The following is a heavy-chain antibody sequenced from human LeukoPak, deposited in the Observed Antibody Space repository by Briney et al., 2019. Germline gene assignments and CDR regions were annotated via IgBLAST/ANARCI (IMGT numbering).Heavy chain of an antibody. CDR2: ISPTSAYI. CDR3: ARTIYYYESTSYFSDAFDV. CDR1: GFTLRGHS. J-gene: IGHJ3*01. D-gene: IGHD3-22*01. Sequence: GGSLRLSCAATGFTLRGHSMNWVRQAPGKGLDWVSSISPTSAYIYYQDSVKGRFTISKDDAKNSLYLEMDSLRAEDTAVYYCARTIYYYESTSYFSDAFDVWGQGTMVTVSS. V-gene: IGHV3-21*01.